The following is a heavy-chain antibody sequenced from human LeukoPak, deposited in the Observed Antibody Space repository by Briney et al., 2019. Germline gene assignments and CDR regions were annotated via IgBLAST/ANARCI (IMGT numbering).Heavy chain of an antibody. Sequence: QSGGSLRLSCAASGFTFSSYAMSWVRQAPGKGLEWVSAISGSGGSTYYADSVKGRFTISRDNSKNTLYLQMNSLRAEDTAVYYCAKAFSYYYGSGSYSGDFDYWGQGTLVTVSS. J-gene: IGHJ4*02. D-gene: IGHD3-10*01. CDR1: GFTFSSYA. V-gene: IGHV3-23*01. CDR2: ISGSGGST. CDR3: AKAFSYYYGSGSYSGDFDY.